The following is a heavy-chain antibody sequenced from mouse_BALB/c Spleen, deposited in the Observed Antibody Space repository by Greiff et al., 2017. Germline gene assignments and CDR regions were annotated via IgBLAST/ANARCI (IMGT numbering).Heavy chain of an antibody. CDR2: IRNKANGYTT. Sequence: EVQGVESGGGLVQPGGSLRLSCATSGFTFTDYYMSWVRQPPGKALEWLGFIRNKANGYTTEYSASVKGRFTISRDNSQSILYLQMNTLRAEDSATYDCARTSITTVVAPLDYWGQGTTLTVSS. D-gene: IGHD1-1*01. CDR3: ARTSITTVVAPLDY. CDR1: GFTFTDYY. J-gene: IGHJ2*01. V-gene: IGHV7-3*02.